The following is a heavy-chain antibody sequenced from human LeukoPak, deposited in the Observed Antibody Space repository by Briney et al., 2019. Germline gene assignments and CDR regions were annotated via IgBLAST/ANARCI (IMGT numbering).Heavy chain of an antibody. V-gene: IGHV3-49*03. D-gene: IGHD3-10*01. CDR1: GFTFGDYA. J-gene: IGHJ3*02. CDR2: IRSKAYGGTT. Sequence: PGGSLRLSCTASGFTFGDYAMSWFRQAPGKGLEWVGFIRSKAYGGTTEYAASVKGRFTISRDDSKSIAYLQMNSLKTEDTAVYYCTRDWSYYYGSGSYQYPDAFDIWGQGTMVTVSS. CDR3: TRDWSYYYGSGSYQYPDAFDI.